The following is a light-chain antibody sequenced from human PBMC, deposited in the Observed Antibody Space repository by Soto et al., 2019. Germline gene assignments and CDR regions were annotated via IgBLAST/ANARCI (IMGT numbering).Light chain of an antibody. Sequence: DVVLTQTPLSSPVTLGQPASISCRSSQSLVYSDGNTYLSWLQQRPGQPPRLLIYQISNRFSGVPDRVSGSGAGTDFTLKISRLEAEDVGVYYCMQFAHFPRTFGQGTKLQI. J-gene: IGKJ1*01. CDR2: QIS. CDR1: QSLVYSDGNTY. V-gene: IGKV2-24*01. CDR3: MQFAHFPRT.